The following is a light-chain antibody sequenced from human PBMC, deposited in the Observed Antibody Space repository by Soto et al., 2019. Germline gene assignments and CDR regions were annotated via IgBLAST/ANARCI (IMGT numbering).Light chain of an antibody. CDR3: SSYAGSFRYV. Sequence: QSVLTQPPSASGSPGQSVTISCTGTSSDVGNYNYVSWYQQHPGKAPKLMIYEVSKRPSGVPDRFSGSKSGNTASLTVSGLQADDEADYYCSSYAGSFRYVFGSGTQLTVL. J-gene: IGLJ1*01. CDR1: SSDVGNYNY. CDR2: EVS. V-gene: IGLV2-8*01.